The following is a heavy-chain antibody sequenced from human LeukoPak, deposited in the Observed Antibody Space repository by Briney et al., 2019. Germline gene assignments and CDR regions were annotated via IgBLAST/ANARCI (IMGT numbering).Heavy chain of an antibody. CDR2: ISSSGSTI. Sequence: GGSLRLSCAASGFTFSDYYMSWIRQAPGKGLEWFSYISSSGSTIYYADSVKGRFTISRDNAKNSLYLQMNSLRAEDTAVYYCARRDSSSWYAVHYWGQGTLVTVSS. D-gene: IGHD6-13*01. J-gene: IGHJ4*02. CDR1: GFTFSDYY. CDR3: ARRDSSSWYAVHY. V-gene: IGHV3-11*01.